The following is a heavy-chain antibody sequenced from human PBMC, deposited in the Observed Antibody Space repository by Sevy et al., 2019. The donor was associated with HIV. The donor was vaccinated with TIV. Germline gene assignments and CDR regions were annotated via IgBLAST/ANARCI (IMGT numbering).Heavy chain of an antibody. CDR3: ARGPKPTSKIYNWFDP. D-gene: IGHD3-16*01. CDR1: GGSISSYY. V-gene: IGHV4-59*01. J-gene: IGHJ5*02. CDR2: IYYSGST. Sequence: SETLSLTCTVSGGSISSYYWSWIRQPPGKGLEWIGYIYYSGSTNYNPSLKSRVTISVDTSKNQFSLKLSSVTAADTAVYYCARGPKPTSKIYNWFDPWPGNPGHRLL.